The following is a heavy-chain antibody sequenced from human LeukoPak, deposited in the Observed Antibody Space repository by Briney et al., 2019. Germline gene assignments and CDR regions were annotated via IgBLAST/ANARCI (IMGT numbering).Heavy chain of an antibody. CDR2: ISVYNGNT. D-gene: IGHD3-22*01. CDR1: GYIFTSYG. Sequence: GASVKVSCKASGYIFTSYGIIWVRQAPGQGLEWMGWISVYNGNTNYPQRLQGRATMTTDTSTTTAYMELRSLRSDDTAVYYCARDINGYYYDSHGYYPTDLWGQGTLVTVSS. CDR3: ARDINGYYYDSHGYYPTDL. J-gene: IGHJ5*02. V-gene: IGHV1-18*01.